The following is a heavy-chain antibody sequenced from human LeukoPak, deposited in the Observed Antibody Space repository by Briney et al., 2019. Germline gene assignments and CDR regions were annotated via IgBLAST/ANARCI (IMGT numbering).Heavy chain of an antibody. J-gene: IGHJ4*02. D-gene: IGHD1-14*01. Sequence: GGSLRLSCAASGFTLSSYSMSWVRQAPGKGLEWVSYISGGSSTIYYTDSVKGRFTISRDNAKNSLYLQMNSLRDEDTAVYYCARPSVITSRQYYFDYWGQGTLDTVSS. CDR2: ISGGSSTI. CDR3: ARPSVITSRQYYFDY. V-gene: IGHV3-48*02. CDR1: GFTLSSYS.